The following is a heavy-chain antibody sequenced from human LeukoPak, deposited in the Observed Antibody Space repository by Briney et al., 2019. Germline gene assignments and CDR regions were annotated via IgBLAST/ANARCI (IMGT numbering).Heavy chain of an antibody. CDR3: ASLPHSGYDPAFGP. V-gene: IGHV1-3*03. J-gene: IGHJ5*02. D-gene: IGHD5-12*01. CDR2: INTGNGNT. CDR1: GYTFTNYA. Sequence: ASVKVSCKASGYTFTNYAMHWVRQAPGQRLEWMGWINTGNGNTKYSQEFQGRVTITRDTSANTAYMELSSLRSEDMAVYYCASLPHSGYDPAFGPWGQGTLVTVSS.